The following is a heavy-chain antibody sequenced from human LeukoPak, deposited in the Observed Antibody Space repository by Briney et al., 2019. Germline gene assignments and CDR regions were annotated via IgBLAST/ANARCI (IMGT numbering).Heavy chain of an antibody. CDR1: GFTFSSYG. Sequence: GRSLRLSCAASGFTFSSYGMHWVRQAPGTGLEGVAVIWDDGSNKYHADSVKGRFTISRDNSKNTLYLQMNSLRAEDTAVYYCARAGSECSGTSCYDYFDYWGQGTLVTVSS. D-gene: IGHD2-2*01. CDR3: ARAGSECSGTSCYDYFDY. V-gene: IGHV3-33*01. CDR2: IWDDGSNK. J-gene: IGHJ4*02.